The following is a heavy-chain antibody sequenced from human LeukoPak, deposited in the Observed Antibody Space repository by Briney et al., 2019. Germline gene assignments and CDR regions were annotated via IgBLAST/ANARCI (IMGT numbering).Heavy chain of an antibody. CDR1: GDSISSYY. J-gene: IGHJ4*02. D-gene: IGHD6-13*01. CDR2: IYNSGSI. V-gene: IGHV4-59*08. CDR3: ARHGGYSSRWYYFDY. Sequence: SETLSLTCTVSGDSISSYYWSWIRQPPGKGLEWSGYIYNSGSINYNPSLKSRVTISVDTSKNQFSLKLSSVTAADTAVYHCARHGGYSSRWYYFDYWGQGTLVTVSS.